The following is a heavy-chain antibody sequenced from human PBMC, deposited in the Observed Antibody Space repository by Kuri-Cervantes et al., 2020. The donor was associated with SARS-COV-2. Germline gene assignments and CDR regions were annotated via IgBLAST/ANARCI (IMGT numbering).Heavy chain of an antibody. Sequence: GGSLRLSCAASGFTFSSYGMHWVRQAPGKGLEWVAVIWYDGSNKYYADSVKGRFTISRDNSKNTLYLQMNSPRAEDTAVYYCARALAARPVNGYYGMDVWGQGTTVTVSS. CDR2: IWYDGSNK. D-gene: IGHD6-6*01. V-gene: IGHV3-33*01. J-gene: IGHJ6*02. CDR3: ARALAARPVNGYYGMDV. CDR1: GFTFSSYG.